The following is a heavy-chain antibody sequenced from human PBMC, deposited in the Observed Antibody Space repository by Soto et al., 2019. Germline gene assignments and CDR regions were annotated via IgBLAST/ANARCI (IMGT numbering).Heavy chain of an antibody. CDR3: ARAPVGLDTISYFDY. CDR1: GDSVSSVGFH. J-gene: IGHJ4*02. CDR2: MYNGGST. V-gene: IGHV4-30-4*01. D-gene: IGHD3-3*01. Sequence: QVQLQESGPGLVKPSETLSLTCTVSGDSVSSVGFHWAWLRRPPGKGLEWIGYMYNGGSTYYRPSLESRMHMSLGATRNHYSLRLTSVTAADTAVYFCARAPVGLDTISYFDYWGQGKLVTVSS.